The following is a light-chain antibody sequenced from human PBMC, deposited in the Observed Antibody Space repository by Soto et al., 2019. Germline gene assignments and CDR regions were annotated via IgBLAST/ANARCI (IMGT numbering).Light chain of an antibody. Sequence: EIVMTQSPATLSVSPGERATLSCKASQSVGTYLAWYQQKPDQAPRLLIYGASTRAAGVPARFSGGGSGTEFTLTISSLQSEDFAIYHCQQYDNLPPWTFGQGTKVDIK. J-gene: IGKJ1*01. V-gene: IGKV3-15*01. CDR1: QSVGTY. CDR2: GAS. CDR3: QQYDNLPPWT.